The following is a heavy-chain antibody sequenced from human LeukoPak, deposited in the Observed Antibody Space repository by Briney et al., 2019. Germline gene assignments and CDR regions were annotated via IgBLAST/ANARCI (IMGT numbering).Heavy chain of an antibody. V-gene: IGHV2-70*11. Sequence: SGPALVKPTQTLTLTCTFSGFSLSTSGMCVSWIRQPPGKALEWLARIDWDDDKYYSTSLKTRLTISKDTSKNQVVLTTTNMDPVDTATYYCAREYYYGSGSYRLFDYWGQGTLVTVSS. CDR2: IDWDDDK. CDR1: GFSLSTSGMC. D-gene: IGHD3-10*01. CDR3: AREYYYGSGSYRLFDY. J-gene: IGHJ4*02.